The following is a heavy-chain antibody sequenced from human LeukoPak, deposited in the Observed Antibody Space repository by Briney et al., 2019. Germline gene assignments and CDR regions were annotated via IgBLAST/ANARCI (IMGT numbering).Heavy chain of an antibody. CDR2: ISSSSSYI. Sequence: PGRSLRLSCAASGFTFSSYSMNWVRQAPGKGLEWVSSISSSSSYIYYADSVKGRFTISRDNAKNSLYLQMNSLRAEDTAVYYCARDLQYYDSSGYHNFDYWGQGTLVTVSS. CDR3: ARDLQYYDSSGYHNFDY. J-gene: IGHJ4*02. D-gene: IGHD3-22*01. CDR1: GFTFSSYS. V-gene: IGHV3-21*01.